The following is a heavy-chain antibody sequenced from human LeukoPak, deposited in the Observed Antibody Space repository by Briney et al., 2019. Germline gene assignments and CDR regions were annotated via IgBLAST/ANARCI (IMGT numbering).Heavy chain of an antibody. V-gene: IGHV1-2*02. Sequence: GASVKVSCKASGYTFTNYYMYWVRQAPGQGLEWMGWNSPNSGGTKYAQKFQGRVTMTRDTSISTAHMELSRLTSDDTAMYYCARAGRDCSGTSCYTWVDYWGQGTLVTVSS. CDR2: NSPNSGGT. CDR1: GYTFTNYY. D-gene: IGHD2-2*02. J-gene: IGHJ4*02. CDR3: ARAGRDCSGTSCYTWVDY.